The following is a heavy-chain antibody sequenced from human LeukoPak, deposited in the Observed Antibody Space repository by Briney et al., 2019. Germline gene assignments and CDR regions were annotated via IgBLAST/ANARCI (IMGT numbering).Heavy chain of an antibody. V-gene: IGHV3-21*01. J-gene: IGHJ6*03. CDR2: ISSSSSYI. CDR3: ARDLIRGYMDV. CDR1: GFTFSSYS. D-gene: IGHD3-16*01. Sequence: GGSLRLTCAASGFTFSSYSMNWVRQAPGKGLEWVSSISSSSSYIYYADSVKGRFTISRDNAKNSLYLQMNSLRAEDTAVYYCARDLIRGYMDVWGKGTTVTVSS.